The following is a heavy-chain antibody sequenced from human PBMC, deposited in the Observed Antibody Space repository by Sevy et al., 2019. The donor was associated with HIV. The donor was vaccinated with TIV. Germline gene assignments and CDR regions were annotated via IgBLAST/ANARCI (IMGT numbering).Heavy chain of an antibody. D-gene: IGHD3-16*01. J-gene: IGHJ6*02. Sequence: ASVKVSCKASGYTFTSYDINWVRQATGQGLEWMGWMNPNSGNTGYAQKFQGRVTMTRNTSISTAYMELSSLRSEDTVVYYCARGLPYYVWGSLSYGMDVWGQGTTVTVSS. CDR2: MNPNSGNT. CDR3: ARGLPYYVWGSLSYGMDV. CDR1: GYTFTSYD. V-gene: IGHV1-8*01.